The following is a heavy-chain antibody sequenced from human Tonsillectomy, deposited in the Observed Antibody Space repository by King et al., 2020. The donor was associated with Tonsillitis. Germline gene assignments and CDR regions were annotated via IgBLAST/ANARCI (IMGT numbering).Heavy chain of an antibody. D-gene: IGHD3-22*01. Sequence: VQLVESGGGLVQPGGSLRLSCAASGFTFSSYAMSWVRQAPGKGLEWVSAIRGSGGSTYYADSVKGRFTISRHNSKTTLYLQMNSLRAEDTAIYYCAKGGEVVVITYYFDYWGQGTLVTVSS. J-gene: IGHJ4*02. CDR1: GFTFSSYA. V-gene: IGHV3-23*04. CDR2: IRGSGGST. CDR3: AKGGEVVVITYYFDY.